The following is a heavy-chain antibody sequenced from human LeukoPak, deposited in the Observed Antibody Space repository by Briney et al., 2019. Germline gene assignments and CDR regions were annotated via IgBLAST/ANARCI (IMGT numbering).Heavy chain of an antibody. CDR1: GGSISSGGYY. CDR3: ARSSLILFDY. D-gene: IGHD2/OR15-2a*01. CDR2: IYYSGST. J-gene: IGHJ4*02. V-gene: IGHV4-31*03. Sequence: SETLSLTCTVSGGSISSGGYYWSWIRQHPGKGLEWIGYIYYSGSTYYNPSLKSRVTISVDTSKNQFSLELSSVTAADTAVYYCARSSLILFDYWGQGTLVTVSS.